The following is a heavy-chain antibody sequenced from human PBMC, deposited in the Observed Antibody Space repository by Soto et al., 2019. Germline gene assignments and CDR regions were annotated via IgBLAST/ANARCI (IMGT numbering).Heavy chain of an antibody. CDR2: IYHGGNT. V-gene: IGHV4-4*02. J-gene: IGHJ5*01. Sequence: QVHLQESGPGLVQSSGTLSLTCGVSGAPISTGNWWTWVRQPPGKGLEWIGEIYHGGNTNYRPSLKSRVTISVDKAKNQFSLRLSSVTAADTAVYYCASHSSYNYDSSAYYDSWGQGALVTVSS. D-gene: IGHD3-22*01. CDR1: GAPISTGNW. CDR3: ASHSSYNYDSSAYYDS.